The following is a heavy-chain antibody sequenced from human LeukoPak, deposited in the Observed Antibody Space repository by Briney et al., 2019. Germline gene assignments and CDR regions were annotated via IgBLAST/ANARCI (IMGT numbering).Heavy chain of an antibody. CDR3: ARGDLNALPLIDY. J-gene: IGHJ4*02. D-gene: IGHD2-21*01. CDR2: ISYDGSNK. CDR1: GFTFSSYG. V-gene: IGHV3-30*03. Sequence: GRSLRLSCAASGFTFSSYGMHWVRQAPGKGLEWVAVISYDGSNKYYAGSVKGRFTISRDNSKNTLYLQMNSLRAEDTAVYYCARGDLNALPLIDYWGQGTLVTVSS.